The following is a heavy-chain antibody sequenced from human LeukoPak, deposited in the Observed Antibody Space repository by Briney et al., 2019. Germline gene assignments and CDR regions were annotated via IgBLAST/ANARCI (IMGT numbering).Heavy chain of an antibody. J-gene: IGHJ6*02. D-gene: IGHD5-24*01. CDR3: AREEMATITYYYGMDV. V-gene: IGHV3-33*01. CDR1: GFSFRSNG. Sequence: GGSLRLSCAASGFSFRSNGMHWVRQAPGKGLEWVAVIWFDGSREYYADSVKGRFTISRDNSKNTLDLQMNSLRAEDTAVYYCAREEMATITYYYGMDVWGQGTTVTVSS. CDR2: IWFDGSRE.